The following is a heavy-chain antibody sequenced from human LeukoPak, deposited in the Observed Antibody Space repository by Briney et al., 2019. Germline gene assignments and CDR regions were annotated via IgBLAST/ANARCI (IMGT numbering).Heavy chain of an antibody. CDR2: IYYIGNT. CDR3: ARHQGQLWYAFDI. CDR1: GDSITNSY. Sequence: PSETLSLTCTVSGDSITNSYWSWIRQSPGKGLEWSGYIYYIGNTNYNPSFESRVTTSIDMSKNEISLKLTSVTAADTAVYYCARHQGQLWYAFDIWGQGTRVAVSS. J-gene: IGHJ3*02. D-gene: IGHD5-18*01. V-gene: IGHV4-59*08.